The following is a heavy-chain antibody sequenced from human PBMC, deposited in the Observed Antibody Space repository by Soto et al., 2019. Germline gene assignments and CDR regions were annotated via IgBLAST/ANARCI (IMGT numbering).Heavy chain of an antibody. D-gene: IGHD4-4*01. Sequence: ASVKVSCKASGYTFTSYGISWVRQAPGQGLEWMGWISAYNGNTNYAQKLHGRVTMTTDTSTSTAYMELRSLRSDDTAVYYCARDYSRRGYYYYYGMDVWGQGTTVTVSS. J-gene: IGHJ6*02. CDR3: ARDYSRRGYYYYYGMDV. CDR2: ISAYNGNT. CDR1: GYTFTSYG. V-gene: IGHV1-18*04.